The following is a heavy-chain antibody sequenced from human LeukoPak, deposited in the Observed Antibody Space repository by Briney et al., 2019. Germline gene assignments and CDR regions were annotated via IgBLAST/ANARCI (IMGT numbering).Heavy chain of an antibody. D-gene: IGHD3-10*01. Sequence: SQTLSLTCAISGDSVSNNIATWYWIRQSPSRGLEWLGRTYYRSKWYNDYAVSVKSRITINPDTSKNQFSLQLNSVTPEDTAVYYCAREEAGTYGFQYWGQGTLVTVSS. CDR1: GDSVSNNIAT. V-gene: IGHV6-1*01. CDR2: TYYRSKWYN. CDR3: AREEAGTYGFQY. J-gene: IGHJ4*02.